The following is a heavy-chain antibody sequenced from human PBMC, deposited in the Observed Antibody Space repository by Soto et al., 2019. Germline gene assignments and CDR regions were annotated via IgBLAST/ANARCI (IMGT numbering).Heavy chain of an antibody. V-gene: IGHV3-30-3*01. CDR3: ARGGSGWNAFEI. Sequence: PGGSLRLSCAASGFTFSSYSRHLVRQAPGKGLEWVACISYDGSNKYDADSVKGRFTISRDNSKNTLYLQMNSLRAEETAVYYCARGGSGWNAFEIWGQGTMVTVSS. J-gene: IGHJ3*02. CDR1: GFTFSSYS. D-gene: IGHD6-19*01. CDR2: ISYDGSNK.